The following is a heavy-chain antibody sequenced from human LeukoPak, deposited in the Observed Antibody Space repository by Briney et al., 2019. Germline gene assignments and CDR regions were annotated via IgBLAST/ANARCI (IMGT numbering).Heavy chain of an antibody. CDR3: ARGPIRSWLRFRGGKLLALGY. J-gene: IGHJ4*02. Sequence: ASVKVSCKASGYTFTGYYMHWVQQAPGQGLEWMGWINPNSGGTNYAQKFQGRVTITRNTSISTAYMELSSLRSEDTAVYYCARGPIRSWLRFRGGKLLALGYWGQGTLVTVSS. CDR1: GYTFTGYY. V-gene: IGHV1-2*02. D-gene: IGHD5-12*01. CDR2: INPNSGGT.